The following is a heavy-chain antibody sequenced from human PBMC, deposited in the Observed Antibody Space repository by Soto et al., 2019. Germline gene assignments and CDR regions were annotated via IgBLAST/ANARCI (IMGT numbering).Heavy chain of an antibody. Sequence: ASVKVSCKASGYTFTSYGISWVRQAPGQGLEWMGWISAYNGNTNYAQKLQGRVTMTTDTSTSTAYMELGSLRSDDTAVYYCAREGAVAGTWAYYYYYGMDVWGQGTTVTVSS. J-gene: IGHJ6*02. CDR3: AREGAVAGTWAYYYYYGMDV. CDR2: ISAYNGNT. CDR1: GYTFTSYG. V-gene: IGHV1-18*04. D-gene: IGHD6-19*01.